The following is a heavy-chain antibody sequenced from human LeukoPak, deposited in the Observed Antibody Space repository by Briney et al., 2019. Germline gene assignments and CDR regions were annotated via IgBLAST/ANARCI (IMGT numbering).Heavy chain of an antibody. CDR1: GFTFGDYA. J-gene: IGHJ4*02. Sequence: GGSLRLSCTTSGFTFGDYAMTWVRQAPGKGLEWVGFIRSEAYGVTTEYAASVKSRFTISRDDSKRIAYLQMSSLKTEDTAVYYCTKDQTPFYWGQGTLVTVSS. CDR3: TKDQTPFY. CDR2: IRSEAYGVTT. V-gene: IGHV3-49*04.